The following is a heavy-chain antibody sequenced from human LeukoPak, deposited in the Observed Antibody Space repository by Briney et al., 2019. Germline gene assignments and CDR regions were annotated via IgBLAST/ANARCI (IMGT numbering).Heavy chain of an antibody. CDR2: ISSSSSYI. D-gene: IGHD5-24*01. J-gene: IGHJ3*02. CDR3: AKDPPRWLQFGLGAFDI. V-gene: IGHV3-21*04. CDR1: GFTFSSYN. Sequence: GGSLRLSCAASGFTFSSYNMNWVRQAPGKGLEWVSSISSSSSYIYYADSVKGRFTISRDDSKNTLYLQMNSLRAEDTAVYYCAKDPPRWLQFGLGAFDIWGQGTMVTVSS.